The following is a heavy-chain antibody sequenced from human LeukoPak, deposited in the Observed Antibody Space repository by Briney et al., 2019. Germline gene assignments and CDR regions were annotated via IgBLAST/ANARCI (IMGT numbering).Heavy chain of an antibody. CDR1: GYTFTGYY. CDR2: INPNSGGT. J-gene: IGHJ4*02. Sequence: ASVKVSCKASGYTFTGYYMHWVRQAPGQGLEWMGWINPNSGGTNYAQKFQGRVTMTRDTSISTAYMELSRLRSDDTAVYYCAREHCSGGSCYAQGEYFDYWGQGTLVTISS. D-gene: IGHD2-15*01. CDR3: AREHCSGGSCYAQGEYFDY. V-gene: IGHV1-2*02.